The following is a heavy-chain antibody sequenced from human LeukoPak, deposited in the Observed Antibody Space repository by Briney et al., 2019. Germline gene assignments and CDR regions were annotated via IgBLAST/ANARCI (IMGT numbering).Heavy chain of an antibody. CDR3: ARGEMITFGGVIVISTFDI. J-gene: IGHJ3*02. Sequence: ASVKVSCKTSGHTFTGYYIQWVRPAPGQGLEWMGYINPTSGGTNYAQEFQGRVTMTRDTSISTAYMELSRLTSDDTAVYYCARGEMITFGGVIVISTFDIWGQRTMVTVS. CDR1: GHTFTGYY. V-gene: IGHV1-2*02. CDR2: INPTSGGT. D-gene: IGHD3-16*02.